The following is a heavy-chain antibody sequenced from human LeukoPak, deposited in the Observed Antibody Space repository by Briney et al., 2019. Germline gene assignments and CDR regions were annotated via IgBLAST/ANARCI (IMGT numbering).Heavy chain of an antibody. CDR1: GGSISSGDYY. V-gene: IGHV4-30-4*08. CDR2: IYYSGST. J-gene: IGHJ4*02. CDR3: ATGAGGSGSVDY. D-gene: IGHD3-10*01. Sequence: SETLSLTCTVSGGSISSGDYYWSWVRQPPGKGLEWIGYIYYSGSTYYNPSLKSRVTISVDTSKNQFSLKLSSVTAADTAVYYCATGAGGSGSVDYWGQGTLVTVSS.